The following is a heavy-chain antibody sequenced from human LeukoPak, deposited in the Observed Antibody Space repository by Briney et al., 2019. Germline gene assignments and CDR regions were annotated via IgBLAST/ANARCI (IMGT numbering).Heavy chain of an antibody. Sequence: GGSLRLSCVASGFTVSRNVMSWVRQAPGKGLEWVSLIYSDDRAFYADSVKGRFTISRNNSKNTLFLQMSSLKPEDTAIYYCAGDLAGFQEPRYYYYMDVWGKGTTVTVSS. V-gene: IGHV3-66*02. CDR3: AGDLAGFQEPRYYYYMDV. CDR2: IYSDDRA. CDR1: GFTVSRNV. J-gene: IGHJ6*03. D-gene: IGHD1-14*01.